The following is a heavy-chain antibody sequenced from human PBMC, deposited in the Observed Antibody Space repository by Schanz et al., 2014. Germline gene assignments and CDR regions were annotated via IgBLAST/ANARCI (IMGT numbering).Heavy chain of an antibody. Sequence: VQLVESGAEVKKPGASVKVSCKASGYTFTSYYMHWVRQAPGQGLEWMGWISAYNGHTTYAQKFQGRVTMTTDTSTSTAYMELRSLISDDTAVYYCVRDAGWAFGDYHGMDVWGQGTSVTVSS. CDR3: VRDAGWAFGDYHGMDV. V-gene: IGHV1-18*04. D-gene: IGHD3-10*01. CDR1: GYTFTSYY. J-gene: IGHJ6*02. CDR2: ISAYNGHT.